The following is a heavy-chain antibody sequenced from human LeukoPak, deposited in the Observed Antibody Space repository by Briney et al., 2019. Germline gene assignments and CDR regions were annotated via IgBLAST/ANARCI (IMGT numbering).Heavy chain of an antibody. CDR1: GFTFSTYW. J-gene: IGHJ1*01. Sequence: GGSLRLSCAASGFTFSTYWMHWVRQAPGKGLVWVSRIKSDGSTNYADSVKGRFTISRDNANNTLSLQMNSLRPEDTGVYYCARAPSEIGGYYPEYFRHWGQGTLATVSS. V-gene: IGHV3-74*01. CDR2: IKSDGST. D-gene: IGHD3-22*01. CDR3: ARAPSEIGGYYPEYFRH.